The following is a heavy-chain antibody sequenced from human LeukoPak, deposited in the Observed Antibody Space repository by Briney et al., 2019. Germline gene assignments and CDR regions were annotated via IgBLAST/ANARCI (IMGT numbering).Heavy chain of an antibody. CDR1: GFTFGDYA. V-gene: IGHV3-49*04. Sequence: PGGSLRLSCTASGFTFGDYAMSWVRQAPGKGLEWAGFIRSKAYGGTTEYAASVKGRFTISRDDSKSIAYLQMNSLKTEDTAVYYCTRESRRGPFDYWGQGTLVTVSS. J-gene: IGHJ4*02. D-gene: IGHD3-10*01. CDR2: IRSKAYGGTT. CDR3: TRESRRGPFDY.